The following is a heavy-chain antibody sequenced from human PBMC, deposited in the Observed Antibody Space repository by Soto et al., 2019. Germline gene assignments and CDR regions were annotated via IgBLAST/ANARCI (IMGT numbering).Heavy chain of an antibody. J-gene: IGHJ6*02. CDR1: GFTFSSYS. V-gene: IGHV3-21*01. Sequence: GGSLRLSCAASGFTFSSYSMNWVRQAPGKGLEWVSSISSSSSYIYYADSVKGRFTISRDNAKNSLYLQMNSLRAEDTAVYYCARDRDLVVAATWGYYYYGMDVWGQGTTVTVSS. D-gene: IGHD2-15*01. CDR3: ARDRDLVVAATWGYYYYGMDV. CDR2: ISSSSSYI.